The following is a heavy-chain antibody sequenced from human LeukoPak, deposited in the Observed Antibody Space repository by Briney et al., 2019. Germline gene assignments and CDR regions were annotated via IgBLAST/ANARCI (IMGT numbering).Heavy chain of an antibody. J-gene: IGHJ4*02. CDR3: AKTLWGLTLPSSDY. D-gene: IGHD3-16*01. CDR2: ISDSGGST. V-gene: IGHV3-23*01. CDR1: GFSFSSYT. Sequence: TGGSLRLSSAASGFSFSSYTMTWVCQAPGKGLEWVSGISDSGGSTYYADSVKGRVIISRDNSRNTLYLHMNSLRVEDTAVYYCAKTLWGLTLPSSDYWGQGTLVTVSS.